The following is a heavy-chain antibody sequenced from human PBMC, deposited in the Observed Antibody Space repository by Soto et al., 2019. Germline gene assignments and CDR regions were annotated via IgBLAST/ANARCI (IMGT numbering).Heavy chain of an antibody. J-gene: IGHJ6*02. CDR3: ARGPGSPRYYNGMDV. CDR2: IGIGGDT. V-gene: IGHV3-13*01. D-gene: IGHD3-10*01. CDR1: GFTLSNHD. Sequence: GGPLRLSCAASGFTLSNHDMYWVRQATGKSLEWVSAIGIGGDTYYPASVKGRFTISRQNAKNSLYLQMNNLRAGDTAVYYCARGPGSPRYYNGMDVWGQGTTVTVSS.